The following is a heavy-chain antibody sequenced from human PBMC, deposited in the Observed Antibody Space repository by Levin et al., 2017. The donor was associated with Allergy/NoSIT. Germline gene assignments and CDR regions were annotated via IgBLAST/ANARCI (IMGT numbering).Heavy chain of an antibody. Sequence: GESLKISCAASGFTFSSYAMHWVRQAPGKGLEWVAVISYDGSNKYYADSVKGRFTISRDNSKNTLYLQMNSLRAEDTAVYYCATTGERTYGGIDYWGQGTLVTVSS. CDR3: ATTGERTYGGIDY. J-gene: IGHJ4*02. V-gene: IGHV3-30-3*01. D-gene: IGHD4-23*01. CDR2: ISYDGSNK. CDR1: GFTFSSYA.